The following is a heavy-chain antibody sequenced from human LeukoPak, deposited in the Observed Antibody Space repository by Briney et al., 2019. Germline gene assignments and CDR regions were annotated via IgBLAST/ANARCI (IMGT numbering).Heavy chain of an antibody. D-gene: IGHD3-22*01. CDR2: ISGSGGST. V-gene: IGHV3-23*01. Sequence: PGGSLRLSCAASGFTFSSYAMSWVRQAPGKGLEWVSAISGSGGSTYYADFVKGRFTISRDNSKNTLYLQMNSLRAEDTAVYYCAKFSGYYETYFDYWGQGTLVTVSS. J-gene: IGHJ4*02. CDR3: AKFSGYYETYFDY. CDR1: GFTFSSYA.